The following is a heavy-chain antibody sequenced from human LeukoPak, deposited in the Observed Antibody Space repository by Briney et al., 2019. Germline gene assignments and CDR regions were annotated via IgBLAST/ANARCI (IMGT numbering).Heavy chain of an antibody. D-gene: IGHD6-19*01. CDR3: ARDVQRWLDLQYYYHGMDV. CDR2: VFHSGST. V-gene: IGHV4-61*01. Sequence: SETLSLTCTVSGGSVSSINYYWSWIQQPPGKGLEWIGYVFHSGSTNYNPSLKSRVTISVDTSRSQFSLRLSSVTAADTAVYYCARDVQRWLDLQYYYHGMDVWGQGTTVTVS. CDR1: GGSVSSINYY. J-gene: IGHJ6*02.